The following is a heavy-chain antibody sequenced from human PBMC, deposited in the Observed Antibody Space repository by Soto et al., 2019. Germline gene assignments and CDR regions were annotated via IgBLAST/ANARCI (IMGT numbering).Heavy chain of an antibody. CDR1: GYTFTSYG. CDR3: ARDSSGYLGLAY. V-gene: IGHV1-18*04. Sequence: ASVKVSCKASGYTFTSYGFNLVRQAPGRGLEWMGWISAHNGNTNYPQRFQGRVTMTTDTSTSTAYMELTSLRSDDTAVYYCARDSSGYLGLAYWGQGTLVTVSS. J-gene: IGHJ4*02. CDR2: ISAHNGNT. D-gene: IGHD3-22*01.